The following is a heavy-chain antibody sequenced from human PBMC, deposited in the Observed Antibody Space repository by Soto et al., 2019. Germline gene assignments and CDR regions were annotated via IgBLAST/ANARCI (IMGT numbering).Heavy chain of an antibody. CDR3: ARSLTTVTLIDY. CDR1: VASFSGVGYS. Sequence: QLRLRGSGSGLWKPSRTLSLPGVVSVASFSGVGYSGSWFGQPPGKGLEWIGYIYLSGSTYYNPSLKSRVTISVDRSKNQFSLKLSSVTAADTAVYYCARSLTTVTLIDYWGQGTLVTVSS. V-gene: IGHV4-30-2*01. D-gene: IGHD4-17*01. CDR2: IYLSGST. J-gene: IGHJ4*02.